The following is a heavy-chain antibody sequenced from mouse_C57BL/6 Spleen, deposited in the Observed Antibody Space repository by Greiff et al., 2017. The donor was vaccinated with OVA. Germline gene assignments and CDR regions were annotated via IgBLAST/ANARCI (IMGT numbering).Heavy chain of an antibody. CDR3: ARGGRDYFDY. V-gene: IGHV5-17*01. Sequence: EVKLVESGGGLVKPGGSLKLSCAASGFTFSDYGMHWVRQAPEKGLEWVAYISSGSSTIYYADTVKGRFTISRDNAKNTLFLQMPSLRSEDTAMYYCARGGRDYFDYWGQGTTLTVSS. J-gene: IGHJ2*01. CDR1: GFTFSDYG. CDR2: ISSGSSTI.